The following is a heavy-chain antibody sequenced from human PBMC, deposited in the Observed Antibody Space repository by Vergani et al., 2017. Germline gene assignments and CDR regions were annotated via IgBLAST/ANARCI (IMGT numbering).Heavy chain of an antibody. V-gene: IGHV1-8*01. CDR3: ARVGSSSPYCYYYMDV. Sequence: QVQLVQSGAEVKTPGASVKVSCKASGYTSTSYDINWVRQATGQGLEWMGWMNPNSGNTGYAQKFQGRVTMTRNTSISTAYMELSSLRSEDTAVYYCARVGSSSPYCYYYMDVWGKGTTVTVSS. CDR2: MNPNSGNT. CDR1: GYTSTSYD. D-gene: IGHD6-6*01. J-gene: IGHJ6*03.